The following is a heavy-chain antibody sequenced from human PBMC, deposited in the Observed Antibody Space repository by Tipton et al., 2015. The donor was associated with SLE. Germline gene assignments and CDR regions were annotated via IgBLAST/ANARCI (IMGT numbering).Heavy chain of an antibody. D-gene: IGHD3-16*01. CDR1: GGSISSGGYS. J-gene: IGHJ4*02. Sequence: TLSLTCAVSGGSISSGGYSWSWIRQPPGKGLEWIGYIYYSGSTYYNPSLKSRVTISVDRSKNQFSLKLSSVTAADTAVYYCARVAVGDFDYWGQGTLVTVSS. CDR2: IYYSGST. V-gene: IGHV4-30-2*01. CDR3: ARVAVGDFDY.